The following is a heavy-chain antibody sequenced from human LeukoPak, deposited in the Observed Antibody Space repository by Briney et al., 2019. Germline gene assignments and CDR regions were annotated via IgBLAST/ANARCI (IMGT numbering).Heavy chain of an antibody. V-gene: IGHV1-46*01. Sequence: ASVKVSCKASGYTFTSYYMHWVRQAPGQGLEWMGIINPSGGSTSYAQKFQGRVTMTRDTSTSTVYMELSSLRSDDTAVYYCAFGDHDFWSGHTAYFQHWGQGTLVTVSS. D-gene: IGHD3-3*01. CDR2: INPSGGST. CDR3: AFGDHDFWSGHTAYFQH. CDR1: GYTFTSYY. J-gene: IGHJ1*01.